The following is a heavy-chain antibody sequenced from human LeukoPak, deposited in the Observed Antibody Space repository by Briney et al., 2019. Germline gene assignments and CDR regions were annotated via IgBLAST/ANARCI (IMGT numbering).Heavy chain of an antibody. Sequence: GGSLRLSCAASGFTFSSYAMHWVRQAPGKGLEYVSATSSNGGSTYYANSVKGRFTISRDNSKNTLYLQMGSLRAEDMAVYYCATTKARGFDYWGQGTLVTVSS. CDR1: GFTFSSYA. CDR2: TSSNGGST. V-gene: IGHV3-64*01. D-gene: IGHD6-6*01. CDR3: ATTKARGFDY. J-gene: IGHJ4*02.